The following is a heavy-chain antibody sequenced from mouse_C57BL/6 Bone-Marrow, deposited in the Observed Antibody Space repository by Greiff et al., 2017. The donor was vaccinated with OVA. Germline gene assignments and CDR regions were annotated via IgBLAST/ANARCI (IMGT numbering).Heavy chain of an antibody. J-gene: IGHJ3*01. D-gene: IGHD1-1*01. CDR1: GYSFTGYY. CDR3: ARHYYYGSSYNWFAY. CDR2: INPSTGGT. Sequence: EVQLQQSGPELVKPGASVKISCKASGYSFTGYYMNWVKQSPEKSLEWIGEINPSTGGTTYNQKFKAKATLTVDKSSSTAYMQLKSLTSEDSAVYYCARHYYYGSSYNWFAYWGQGTLVTVSA. V-gene: IGHV1-42*01.